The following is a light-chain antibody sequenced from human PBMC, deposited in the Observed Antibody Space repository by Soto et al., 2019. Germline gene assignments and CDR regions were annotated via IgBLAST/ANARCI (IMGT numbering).Light chain of an antibody. CDR1: SSDVGSYNL. CDR2: EGS. Sequence: QFALTQAASASGSPGQSITISCTGTSSDVGSYNLVSWYQQHPGKAPKLMIYEGSKRPSGVSNRFSGSKSGNTASLTISGLQAEDEADYYCCSYAGSSTPFGGGTKLTVL. J-gene: IGLJ3*02. V-gene: IGLV2-23*01. CDR3: CSYAGSSTP.